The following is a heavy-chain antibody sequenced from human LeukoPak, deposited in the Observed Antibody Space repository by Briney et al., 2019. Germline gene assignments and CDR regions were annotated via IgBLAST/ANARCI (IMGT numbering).Heavy chain of an antibody. Sequence: SGTLSLTCTVSGASISSSYWSWVRQPPGKRLEWIGFIYYNGNTNSNSSLKSRVTISADTSKNQFSLKLTSVTAADTAVYYCVRGNYDNRGYSNAFDIWGQGAMVTVSS. CDR3: VRGNYDNRGYSNAFDI. D-gene: IGHD3-22*01. CDR1: GASISSSY. V-gene: IGHV4-59*01. CDR2: IYYNGNT. J-gene: IGHJ3*02.